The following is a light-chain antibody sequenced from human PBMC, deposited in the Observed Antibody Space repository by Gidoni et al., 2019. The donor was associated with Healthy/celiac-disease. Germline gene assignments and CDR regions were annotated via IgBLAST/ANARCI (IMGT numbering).Light chain of an antibody. J-gene: IGLJ3*02. CDR2: GNS. Sequence: QSVLTQPPSVSGAPGQRVTISCTGSSSNIGAGYDVHWYQQLPGTAPKLPLYGNSNRPSGVPDRFSGSKSGTSASLAITGLQAEDEADYYCQSYDSSLSGFWVFGGGTKLTVL. CDR1: SSNIGAGYD. CDR3: QSYDSSLSGFWV. V-gene: IGLV1-40*01.